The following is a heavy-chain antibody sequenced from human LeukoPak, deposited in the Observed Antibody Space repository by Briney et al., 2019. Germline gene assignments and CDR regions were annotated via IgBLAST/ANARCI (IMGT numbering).Heavy chain of an antibody. CDR2: IYPGDSDT. D-gene: IGHD3-9*01. CDR3: ARLELLRYFDWPYFDY. Sequence: PGESLKISCKGSGYSFTSYWIGWVRQMPGKGLEWMGIIYPGDSDTSYSPSFQGQVTISADKSISTAYLQWSSLKASDTAMYYCARLELLRYFDWPYFDYWGQGTLVTVSS. CDR1: GYSFTSYW. J-gene: IGHJ4*02. V-gene: IGHV5-51*01.